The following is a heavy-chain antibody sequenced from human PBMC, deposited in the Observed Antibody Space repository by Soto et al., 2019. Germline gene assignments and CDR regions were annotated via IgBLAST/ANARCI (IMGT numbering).Heavy chain of an antibody. Sequence: EVQLLESGGGLVQPGGSLRLSCEVSGLIFSSNAMSWVRQAPGMGLEWVSSISVNGGNTNYADSVKGRFTISRDNSKSTLYLQMNSLRAEDTAVYYCAKLINSDSDYWGQGTLVTVSS. CDR2: ISVNGGNT. CDR1: GLIFSSNA. V-gene: IGHV3-23*01. D-gene: IGHD5-18*01. J-gene: IGHJ4*02. CDR3: AKLINSDSDY.